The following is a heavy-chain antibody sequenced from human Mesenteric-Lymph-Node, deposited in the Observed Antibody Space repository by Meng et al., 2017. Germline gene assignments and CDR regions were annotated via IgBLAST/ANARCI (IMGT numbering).Heavy chain of an antibody. CDR3: ARDPTGGEDHQRV. CDR1: VGSISRSNW. Sequence: VVPPASGPYLVTTAGTRSLTCAGSVGSISRSNWWSLVRQPPGTGLEWIGKIYHSGITIYNPSLKSRVTMSVDNYKNQFSLKLNSMTAADTAVYYCARDPTGGEDHQRVWGQGTLVTVSS. V-gene: IGHV4-4*02. J-gene: IGHJ4*02. D-gene: IGHD1-14*01. CDR2: IYHSGIT.